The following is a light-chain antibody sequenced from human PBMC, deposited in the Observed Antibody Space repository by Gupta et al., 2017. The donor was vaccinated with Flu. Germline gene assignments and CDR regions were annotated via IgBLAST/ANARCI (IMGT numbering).Light chain of an antibody. V-gene: IGKV3-15*01. CDR2: GAS. CDR1: QSISSD. Sequence: EVVMTQSPATLSVSPGESATLSCRASQSISSDLAWYKQKPGQAPRLLIYGASTRATGVPARFSGSGYGTEFTLTISSRQSEDFAVYYCQHYSNWPPWTFGQGTKVDIK. CDR3: QHYSNWPPWT. J-gene: IGKJ1*01.